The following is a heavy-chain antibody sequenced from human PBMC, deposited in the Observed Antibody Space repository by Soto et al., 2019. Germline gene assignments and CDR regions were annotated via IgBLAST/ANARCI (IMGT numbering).Heavy chain of an antibody. Sequence: ASVKVSCKASGYTFTSYYMHLVRQAPGQGLEWMGKINPSGGSTSYAQKFQGRVTMTRDTSTSTVYMELSSLRSEDTAVYYCARGIWSGYGNYYYYGMDVWGQGTTVTVSS. CDR3: ARGIWSGYGNYYYYGMDV. D-gene: IGHD3-3*01. CDR2: INPSGGST. V-gene: IGHV1-46*01. CDR1: GYTFTSYY. J-gene: IGHJ6*02.